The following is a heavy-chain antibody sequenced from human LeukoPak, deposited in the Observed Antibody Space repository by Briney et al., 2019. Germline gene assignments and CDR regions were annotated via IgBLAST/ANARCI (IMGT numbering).Heavy chain of an antibody. D-gene: IGHD6-13*01. CDR3: VRGSPGYSSSWHAY. J-gene: IGHJ4*02. Sequence: GGSLRLSCAASGFMLSSTWMHWVRQAPGRGLVWVSRINSDATSTSYADSVRGRFTISRDDAKNTMYLQMNSLRAEDTAMYYCVRGSPGYSSSWHAYWGQGTLVTVSS. CDR1: GFMLSSTW. V-gene: IGHV3-74*01. CDR2: INSDATST.